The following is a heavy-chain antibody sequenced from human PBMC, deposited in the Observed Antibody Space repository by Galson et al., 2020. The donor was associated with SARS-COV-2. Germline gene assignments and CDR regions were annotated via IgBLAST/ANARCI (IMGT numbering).Heavy chain of an antibody. D-gene: IGHD4-4*01. CDR3: ARDLQTYGMDV. CDR1: GFTVSSNY. CDR2: IYSGGST. Sequence: GESLKISCAASGFTVSSNYMSWVRQAPGKGLEWVSVIYSGGSTYYADSVKGRFTISRDNSKNTLYLQMNSLRPEDTAVYYCARDLQTYGMDVWGQGTTVTVSS. V-gene: IGHV3-53*01. J-gene: IGHJ6*02.